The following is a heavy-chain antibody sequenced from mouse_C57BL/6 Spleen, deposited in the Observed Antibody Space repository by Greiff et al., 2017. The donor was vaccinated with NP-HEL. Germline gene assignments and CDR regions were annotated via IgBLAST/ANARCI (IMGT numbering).Heavy chain of an antibody. V-gene: IGHV1-19*01. Sequence: VQLQQSGPVLVKPGASVKMSCKASGYTFTDYYMNWVKQSHGKSLEWIGVINPYNGGTSYNQKFKGKATLTVDKSSSTAYMELNSLTSEDSAVYYCARRGYDYDFYFDYWGQGTTLTVSS. D-gene: IGHD2-4*01. CDR2: INPYNGGT. CDR3: ARRGYDYDFYFDY. CDR1: GYTFTDYY. J-gene: IGHJ2*01.